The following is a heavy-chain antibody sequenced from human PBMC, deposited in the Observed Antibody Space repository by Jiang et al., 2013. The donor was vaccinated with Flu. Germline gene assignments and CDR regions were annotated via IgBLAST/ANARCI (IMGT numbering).Heavy chain of an antibody. CDR3: ARLVGGTGYFDY. J-gene: IGHJ4*02. CDR2: IHYSGST. CDR1: GGSISSYY. Sequence: LLKPSETLSLTCTVSGGSISSYYWSWIRQPPGKGLEWIGYIHYSGSTNYNPSLKSRVTISVDTSKNQFSLKLSSVTAADTAVYYCARLVGGTGYFDYWGQGTLVTVSS. V-gene: IGHV4-59*08. D-gene: IGHD1-26*01.